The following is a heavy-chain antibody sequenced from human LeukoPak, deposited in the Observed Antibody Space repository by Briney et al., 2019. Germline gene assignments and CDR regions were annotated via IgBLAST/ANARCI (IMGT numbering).Heavy chain of an antibody. CDR2: IYYSGST. Sequence: PSETLSLTCTVSGGSISSYYWSWIRQPPGKGPEWIGYIYYSGSTNYNPSLKSRVTISVDTSKNQFSLKLSSVTAADTAVYYCARDVGVSSSWYSRYYYYYGMDVWGQGTTVTVSS. J-gene: IGHJ6*02. CDR3: ARDVGVSSSWYSRYYYYYGMDV. CDR1: GGSISSYY. V-gene: IGHV4-59*01. D-gene: IGHD6-13*01.